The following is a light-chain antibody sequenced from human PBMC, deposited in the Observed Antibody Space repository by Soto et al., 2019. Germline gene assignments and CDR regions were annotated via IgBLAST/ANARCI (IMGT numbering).Light chain of an antibody. V-gene: IGKV1-5*01. CDR1: QSISTW. Sequence: DIQMTQSPSTLSASVGDRVTITCRASQSISTWLAWYQQKPGKAPKLLIYHASSLESGVSSRFSGSGSGTEFTLSISSLQPDDFATYFCQQYNSYPWTFGQGTKLDFK. CDR2: HAS. J-gene: IGKJ1*01. CDR3: QQYNSYPWT.